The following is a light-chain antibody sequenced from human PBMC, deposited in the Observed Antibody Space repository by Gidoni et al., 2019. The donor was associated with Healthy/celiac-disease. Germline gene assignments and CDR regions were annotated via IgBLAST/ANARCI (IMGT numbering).Light chain of an antibody. Sequence: DIQMTQSPSTLSASVGDRVTITCRASQSISSWLAWYQQKPGKAPKLLIYKASSLESGVPSRFSGSGSGTEFTLTISSLQPDDFATYYCQQYNSYSPFXQXTKLEIK. CDR2: KAS. V-gene: IGKV1-5*03. CDR3: QQYNSYSP. J-gene: IGKJ2*01. CDR1: QSISSW.